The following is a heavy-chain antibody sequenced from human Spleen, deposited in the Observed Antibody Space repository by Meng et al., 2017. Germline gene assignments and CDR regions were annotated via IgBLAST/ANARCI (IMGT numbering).Heavy chain of an antibody. CDR1: GFTFSSYG. V-gene: IGHV3-33*01. CDR3: ARLVGGYYGNYFDY. J-gene: IGHJ4*02. Sequence: GGSLRLSCAASGFTFSSYGMHWVRQAPGKGLERVAVIWYDGSNKYYADSVKGRFTISRDNSTNTLYLQMNSLRAEDTAVYYCARLVGGYYGNYFDYWGQGTLVTVSS. CDR2: IWYDGSNK. D-gene: IGHD1-26*01.